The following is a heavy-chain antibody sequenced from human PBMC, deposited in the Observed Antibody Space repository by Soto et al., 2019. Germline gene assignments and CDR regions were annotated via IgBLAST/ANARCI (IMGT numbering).Heavy chain of an antibody. CDR1: GFTFSSYA. D-gene: IGHD6-13*01. V-gene: IGHV3-23*01. CDR3: AYSSTPCAY. CDR2: ISGSGGST. Sequence: EVQLLESGGGLVQPGGSLRLSCAASGFTFSSYAMSWVRQAPGKGLEWVSAISGSGGSTYYADSVKGRFTISRDNATNTLYLQLNRLRAEDTAVYYCAYSSTPCAYWGQGTLVTVSS. J-gene: IGHJ4*02.